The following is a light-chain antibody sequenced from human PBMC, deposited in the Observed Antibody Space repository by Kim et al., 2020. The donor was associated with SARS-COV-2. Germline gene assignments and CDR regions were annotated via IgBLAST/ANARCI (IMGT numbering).Light chain of an antibody. J-gene: IGKJ1*01. Sequence: ASVGDRFTITCRASQSISSYLNWYQQKPGKAPKLLIYAASSLQSGVSSRFSGSGSGTDFTLTISSLQPEDFATYYCQQSYSTPRTFGQGTKVDIK. CDR1: QSISSY. CDR3: QQSYSTPRT. V-gene: IGKV1-39*01. CDR2: AAS.